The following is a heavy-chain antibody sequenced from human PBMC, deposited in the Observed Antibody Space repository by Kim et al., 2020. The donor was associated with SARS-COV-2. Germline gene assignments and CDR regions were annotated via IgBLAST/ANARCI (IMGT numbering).Heavy chain of an antibody. CDR2: ISSSSRFI. D-gene: IGHD1-1*01. CDR1: GFTFSTYS. Sequence: GGSLRLSCAASGFTFSTYSMIWVRQAPGKGLEWVSSISSSSRFIFYADSVKGRCTISRDNAKNSLYLQMNSLRAEDTAVYYCARDYLGGTAPTYYYYGM. V-gene: IGHV3-21*01. CDR3: ARDYLGGTAPTYYYYGM. J-gene: IGHJ6*01.